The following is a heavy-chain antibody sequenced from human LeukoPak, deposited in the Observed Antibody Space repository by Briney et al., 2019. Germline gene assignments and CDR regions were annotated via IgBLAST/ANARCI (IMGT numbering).Heavy chain of an antibody. J-gene: IGHJ4*02. CDR2: IIPILGIA. V-gene: IGHV1-69*04. CDR3: ASFRDGYTPGY. CDR1: GGTFSSYA. D-gene: IGHD5-24*01. Sequence: GASVKVSCKASGGTFSSYAISWVRQAPGQGLEWMGRIIPILGIANYAQKFQGRVTITADKSTSTAYMELSSLRSEDTAVYYCASFRDGYTPGYWGQGTLVTVSS.